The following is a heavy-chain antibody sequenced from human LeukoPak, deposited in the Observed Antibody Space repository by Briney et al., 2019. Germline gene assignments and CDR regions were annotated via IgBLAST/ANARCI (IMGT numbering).Heavy chain of an antibody. Sequence: GGSLRLSCAVSGITLSNYGMTWIRQAPGKGLEWVAGISDTGGRTNYADSVKGRFTISRDNPKNTLYLQMNSLRAEDTAVYFCAKRGVVIRVILVGFHKEAYYFDSWGQGALVTVSS. CDR1: GITLSNYG. CDR3: AKRGVVIRVILVGFHKEAYYFDS. CDR2: ISDTGGRT. D-gene: IGHD3-22*01. V-gene: IGHV3-23*01. J-gene: IGHJ4*02.